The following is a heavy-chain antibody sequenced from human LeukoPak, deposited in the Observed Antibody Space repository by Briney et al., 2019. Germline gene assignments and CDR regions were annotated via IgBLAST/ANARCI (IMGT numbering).Heavy chain of an antibody. J-gene: IGHJ4*01. CDR1: GFTFSSYW. CDR3: AKATPPGGDYPPGY. CDR2: IKQDGSEK. Sequence: GGSLRLSCAASGFTFSSYWMSWVRQAPGKGLEWVANIKQDGSEKYYVHSVKGRFTTSRDNAKNSLYMQITSLTAEDTAVYYCAKATPPGGDYPPGYWGQGTLVTVSS. D-gene: IGHD4-17*01. V-gene: IGHV3-7*01.